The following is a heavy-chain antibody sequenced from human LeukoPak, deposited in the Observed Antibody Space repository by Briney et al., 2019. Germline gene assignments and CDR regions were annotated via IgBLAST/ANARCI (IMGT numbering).Heavy chain of an antibody. CDR2: ISSSSSYI. D-gene: IGHD2-2*02. J-gene: IGHJ2*01. Sequence: NPGGSLRLSCAASGFTFSSYSVNWVRQAPGKGLEWVSSISSSSSYIYYADSVKGRFTISRDNAKNSLYLQMNSLRAEDTAVYYCARDPSGYCSSTSCYTPHWYFDLWGRGTLVTVSS. CDR3: ARDPSGYCSSTSCYTPHWYFDL. V-gene: IGHV3-21*01. CDR1: GFTFSSYS.